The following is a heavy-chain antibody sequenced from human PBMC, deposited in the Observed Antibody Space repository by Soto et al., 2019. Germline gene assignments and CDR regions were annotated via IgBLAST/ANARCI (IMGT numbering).Heavy chain of an antibody. V-gene: IGHV5-10-1*01. CDR2: IDPSDSYT. D-gene: IGHD5-18*01. CDR3: ATGYSYGSSYYGMDV. J-gene: IGHJ6*02. CDR1: GYSFTSYW. Sequence: GESLKISCKGSGYSFTSYWISWVRQMPGKGLEWMGRIDPSDSYTNYSPSFQGHVTISADKSISTAYLQWSSLKASDTAMYYCATGYSYGSSYYGMDVWGQGTKVTAS.